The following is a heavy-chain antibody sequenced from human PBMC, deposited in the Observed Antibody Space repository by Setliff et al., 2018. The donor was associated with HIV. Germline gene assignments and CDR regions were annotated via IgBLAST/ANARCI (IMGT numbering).Heavy chain of an antibody. Sequence: SVKVSCKASGGDFRFYAFSWVRQAPGQGLEWMGGIIPMFVTANYAQKFQDRVTITADESTSTAYMELSSLRFEDTAVYYCARAKATRQARPTNCFDPWGQGTLVTVSS. CDR3: ARAKATRQARPTNCFDP. CDR1: GGDFRFYA. D-gene: IGHD1-1*01. J-gene: IGHJ5*02. V-gene: IGHV1-69*13. CDR2: IIPMFVTA.